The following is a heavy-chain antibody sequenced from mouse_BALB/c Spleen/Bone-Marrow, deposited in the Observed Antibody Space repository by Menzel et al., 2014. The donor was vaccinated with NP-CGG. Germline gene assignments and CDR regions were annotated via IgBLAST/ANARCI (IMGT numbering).Heavy chain of an antibody. J-gene: IGHJ3*01. D-gene: IGHD4-1*01. V-gene: IGHV1-54*01. Sequence: VKLMESGAELVRPGTSVKVSCKASGYAFTTYLIERVKRRPGQGLEWIGVINPGSGDTHYNEKFKDKATLTADKSSSTAYMQLSSLTSDDSAVYFCARNANWLFTYWGQGTLVTVSA. CDR2: INPGSGDT. CDR1: GYAFTTYL. CDR3: ARNANWLFTY.